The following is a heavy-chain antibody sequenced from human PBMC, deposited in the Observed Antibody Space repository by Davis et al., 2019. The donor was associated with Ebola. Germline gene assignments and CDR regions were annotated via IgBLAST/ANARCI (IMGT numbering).Heavy chain of an antibody. Sequence: PGGSLRLSCAASGFTFSLHGMHWVRQAPGKGLEWVAVVAYDVVTTYYADSVRGRFTISRDNSKNTLYLQMDSLRPEDTAVYYCAKEKGMRRKWMAHFDYWGQGAQVTVSS. CDR3: AKEKGMRRKWMAHFDY. V-gene: IGHV3-30*18. CDR2: VAYDVVTT. CDR1: GFTFSLHG. D-gene: IGHD6-19*01. J-gene: IGHJ4*02.